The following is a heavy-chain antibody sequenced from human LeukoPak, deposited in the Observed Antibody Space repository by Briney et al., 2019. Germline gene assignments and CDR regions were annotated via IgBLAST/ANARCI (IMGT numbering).Heavy chain of an antibody. CDR3: ARDRDYGGILYFDY. CDR2: ISYEGSNK. J-gene: IGHJ4*02. Sequence: GGSLRLSCAASGFTFSSYGMHWVRQAPGKGLEWVAVISYEGSNKYYADSVKGRFTISRDNSKNTLYLQMNSLRAEDTAVYYCARDRDYGGILYFDYWGQGTLVTVSS. D-gene: IGHD4-23*01. V-gene: IGHV3-30*03. CDR1: GFTFSSYG.